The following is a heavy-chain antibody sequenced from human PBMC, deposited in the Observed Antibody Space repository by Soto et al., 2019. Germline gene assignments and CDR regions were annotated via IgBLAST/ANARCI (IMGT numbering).Heavy chain of an antibody. CDR1: GYTFTSYA. J-gene: IGHJ6*02. Sequence: ASVKVSCKASGYTFTSYAMHWVRQAPGQRLEWMGWINAGNGNTKYSQKFQGRVTITRDTSASTAYMELSSLRSEDTAVYYCARDPVPAAIRGTYYYYGMDVWGQGTTVTASS. D-gene: IGHD2-2*02. V-gene: IGHV1-3*01. CDR2: INAGNGNT. CDR3: ARDPVPAAIRGTYYYYGMDV.